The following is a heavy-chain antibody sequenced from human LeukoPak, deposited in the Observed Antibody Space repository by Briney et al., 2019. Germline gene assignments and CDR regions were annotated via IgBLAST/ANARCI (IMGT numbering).Heavy chain of an antibody. CDR2: IKQDGSEK. CDR1: GFTFSNYG. CDR3: AKGSWSDFFDY. Sequence: GGSLRLSCAASGFTFSNYGMSWVRQAPGKGLEWVASIKQDGSEKFYVDSVKGRFTISRDNSRNTLYLQMNSLRAEDTAVYYCAKGSWSDFFDYWGQGTLVTVSS. D-gene: IGHD6-13*01. J-gene: IGHJ4*02. V-gene: IGHV3-7*01.